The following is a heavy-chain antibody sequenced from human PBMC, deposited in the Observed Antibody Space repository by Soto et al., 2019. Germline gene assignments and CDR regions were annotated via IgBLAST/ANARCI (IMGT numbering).Heavy chain of an antibody. Sequence: PGGSLRLSCAASGFTFSSYGMHWVRQAPGKGLQWVAVMSDDGNNKYYADSVKGRFTISRGNSKNTLYLQINSLRAEDTAVYYCAKGDSGYWYPHHDYWGQGTLVTVSS. CDR1: GFTFSSYG. D-gene: IGHD6-19*01. J-gene: IGHJ4*02. CDR3: AKGDSGYWYPHHDY. V-gene: IGHV3-30*18. CDR2: MSDDGNNK.